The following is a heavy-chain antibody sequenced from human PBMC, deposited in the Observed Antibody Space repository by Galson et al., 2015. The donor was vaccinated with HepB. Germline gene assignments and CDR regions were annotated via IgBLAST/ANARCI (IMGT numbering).Heavy chain of an antibody. CDR3: ASFKFSGYSSSWS. Sequence: SLRLSCAASGFTFSSYWMSWVRQAPGKGLEWVANIKQDGSEKYYVDSVKGRFTISRDNAKNSLYLQMNSLRAEDTAVYYCASFKFSGYSSSWSWGQGTLVTVSS. J-gene: IGHJ5*02. CDR1: GFTFSSYW. V-gene: IGHV3-7*03. CDR2: IKQDGSEK. D-gene: IGHD6-13*01.